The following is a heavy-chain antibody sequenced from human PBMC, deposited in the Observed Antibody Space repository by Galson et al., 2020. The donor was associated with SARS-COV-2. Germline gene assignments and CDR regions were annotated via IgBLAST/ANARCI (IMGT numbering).Heavy chain of an antibody. CDR2: INPNSGGT. Sequence: ASVKVSCKASGYTFTGYYMHWVRQAPGQGLEWMGRINPNSGGTNYAQKFQGRVTMTRDTSISTAYMELSRLRSDDTAVYYCARAGAGYDILIWAFDIWGQGTMVTVSS. CDR3: ARAGAGYDILIWAFDI. CDR1: GYTFTGYY. V-gene: IGHV1-2*06. D-gene: IGHD3-9*01. J-gene: IGHJ3*02.